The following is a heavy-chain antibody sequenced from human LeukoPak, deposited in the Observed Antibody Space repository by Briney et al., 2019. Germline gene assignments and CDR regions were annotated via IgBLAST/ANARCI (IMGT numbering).Heavy chain of an antibody. D-gene: IGHD3/OR15-3a*01. CDR1: GFSFSNHS. V-gene: IGHV3-48*01. J-gene: IGHJ4*02. CDR2: ISGSSTTI. Sequence: GGSLRLSCAASGFSFSNHSMNWVRQAPGKGLEWVSYISGSSTTIDYADSAKGRFIISRDNAKKSLYLQMNNLRAEDTAVYYCARDQDWAFDYWGQGILVTVSS. CDR3: ARDQDWAFDY.